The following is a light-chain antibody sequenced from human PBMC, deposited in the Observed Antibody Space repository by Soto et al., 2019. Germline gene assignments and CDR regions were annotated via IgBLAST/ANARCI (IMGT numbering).Light chain of an antibody. CDR2: GAS. CDR3: QQYNNWPPDT. V-gene: IGKV3-20*01. J-gene: IGKJ2*01. Sequence: EIVLTQSPGTLSLSAGERATLSCRAGQSVSSSYLAWYQQKPGQAPRLLIYGASSRATGITDRFRGSGSGTEFTLTITSLQSEDFAVYFCQQYNNWPPDTFGQGTKVDIK. CDR1: QSVSSSY.